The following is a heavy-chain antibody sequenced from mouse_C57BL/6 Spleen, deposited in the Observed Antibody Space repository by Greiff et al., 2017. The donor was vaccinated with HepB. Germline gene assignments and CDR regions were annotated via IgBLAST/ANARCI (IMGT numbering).Heavy chain of an antibody. J-gene: IGHJ2*01. CDR3: ARGGINYYGSFFDY. V-gene: IGHV1-85*01. D-gene: IGHD1-1*01. CDR2: IYPRDGST. Sequence: VQLQQSGPELVKPGASVKLSCKASGYTFTSYDINWVKQRPGQGLEWIGWIYPRDGSTKYNEKFKGKATLTVDTSSSTAYMELHSLTSEDSAVYFCARGGINYYGSFFDYWGQGTTLTVSS. CDR1: GYTFTSYD.